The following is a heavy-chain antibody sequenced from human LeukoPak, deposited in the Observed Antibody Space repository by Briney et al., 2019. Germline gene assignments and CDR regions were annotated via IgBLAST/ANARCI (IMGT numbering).Heavy chain of an antibody. D-gene: IGHD5-18*01. J-gene: IGHJ6*03. CDR2: IYYSGST. V-gene: IGHV4-61*08. CDR1: GGSISSGGYS. Sequence: SETLSLTCAVSGGSISSGGYSWSWIRQPPGKGLEWIGYIYYSGSTNYNPSLKSRVTISVDTSKNQFSLKLSSVTAADTAVYYCARVAYSYGYYYYYYYMDVWGKGTTVTISS. CDR3: ARVAYSYGYYYYYYYMDV.